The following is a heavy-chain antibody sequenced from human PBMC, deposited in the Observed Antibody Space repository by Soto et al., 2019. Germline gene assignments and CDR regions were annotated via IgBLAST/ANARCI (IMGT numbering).Heavy chain of an antibody. CDR3: AREKGGSDFWTGQALIGGFDI. CDR1: VVTFGGYA. V-gene: IGHV3-30-3*01. CDR2: ISYDGSNK. D-gene: IGHD3-3*01. Sequence: LGGSLTLSCAASVVTFGGYAMHGVRRPPGRGREGVAVISYDGSNKYYADSVKGRFTISRDNSKNTLYLQMNSLRAEDTAVYYCAREKGGSDFWTGQALIGGFDIWGQGTMVTVSS. J-gene: IGHJ3*02.